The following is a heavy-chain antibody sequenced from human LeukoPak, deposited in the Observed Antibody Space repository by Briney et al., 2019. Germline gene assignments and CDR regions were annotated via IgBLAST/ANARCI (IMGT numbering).Heavy chain of an antibody. CDR3: AGGSGYGTLFDY. V-gene: IGHV4-30-2*01. CDR1: GGSISSGGYS. Sequence: SETLSLTCTVSGGSISSGGYSWSWIRQPPGKGLEWIGYIYYSGSTYYNPSLKSRVTISVDRSKNQFSLKLSSVTAADTAVYYCAGGSGYGTLFDYWGQGTLVTVSS. CDR2: IYYSGST. D-gene: IGHD5-12*01. J-gene: IGHJ4*02.